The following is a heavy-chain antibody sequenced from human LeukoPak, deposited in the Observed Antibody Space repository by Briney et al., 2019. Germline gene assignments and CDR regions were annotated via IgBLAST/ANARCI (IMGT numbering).Heavy chain of an antibody. V-gene: IGHV3-20*04. Sequence: GGSLRLSCAGSGFTFDDSGMSWVRQAPGKGLEWVSGINWSGDSTTYADSVKGRFTISRDNAKNSLYLQMNSLRAEDTAVYYCARKNYYDSIPFDYWGQGTLVTVSS. CDR2: INWSGDST. J-gene: IGHJ4*02. CDR3: ARKNYYDSIPFDY. D-gene: IGHD3-22*01. CDR1: GFTFDDSG.